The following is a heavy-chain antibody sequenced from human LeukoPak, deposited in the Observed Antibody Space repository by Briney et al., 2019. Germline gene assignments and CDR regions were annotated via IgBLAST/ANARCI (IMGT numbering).Heavy chain of an antibody. Sequence: GGSLRLSCAASGFTFSSYAMSWVRQAPGKGLEWVSAISGSGGSTYYADSVEGRFTISRDNSKNTLYLQMNSLRAEDTAVYYCAKKTRIAARPGGFNYWGQGTLVTVSS. CDR1: GFTFSSYA. J-gene: IGHJ4*02. D-gene: IGHD6-6*01. CDR2: ISGSGGST. CDR3: AKKTRIAARPGGFNY. V-gene: IGHV3-23*01.